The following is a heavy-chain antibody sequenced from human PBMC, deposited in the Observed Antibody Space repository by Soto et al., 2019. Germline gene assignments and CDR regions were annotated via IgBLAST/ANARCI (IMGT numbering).Heavy chain of an antibody. CDR1: GYTFTSYG. CDR2: ISAYNGNT. Sequence: SVKVSCKASGYTFTSYGISWVRQAPGQGLEWMGWISAYNGNTNYAQKLQGRVTMTTDTSTSTAYMELRSLRSDDTAVYYCARGTLRFLEWLFGGAFDIWGQGTMVTVSS. J-gene: IGHJ3*02. V-gene: IGHV1-18*01. CDR3: ARGTLRFLEWLFGGAFDI. D-gene: IGHD3-3*01.